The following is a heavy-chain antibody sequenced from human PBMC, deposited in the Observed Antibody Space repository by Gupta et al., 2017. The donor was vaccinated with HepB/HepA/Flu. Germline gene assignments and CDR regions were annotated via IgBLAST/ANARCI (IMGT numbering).Heavy chain of an antibody. D-gene: IGHD3-10*01. Sequence: QVQLQESGPGLVKPSETLSLTCTVSGGSISSYYWSWIRQPPGKGLEWIGYIYYSGSTNYNPSLKSRVTISVDTSKNQFSLKLSSVTAADTAVYYCARVGDGVAYLPRDAFDIWGQGTMVTVSS. CDR3: ARVGDGVAYLPRDAFDI. CDR1: GGSISSYY. V-gene: IGHV4-59*01. J-gene: IGHJ3*02. CDR2: IYYSGST.